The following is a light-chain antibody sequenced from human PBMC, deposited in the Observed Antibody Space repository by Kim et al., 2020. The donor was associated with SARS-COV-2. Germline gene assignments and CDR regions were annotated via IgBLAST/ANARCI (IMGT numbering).Light chain of an antibody. J-gene: IGLJ2*01. Sequence: QSALTQPRSVSGSPGQSVTISCTGTSSDVGHYNYVSWYQQHPGKAPKLIICDVSKRPSGVPDRFSGSKSGNTASLTISGLQTEDEADYYCCSYAGSATPVVFGGGTKVTVL. CDR1: SSDVGHYNY. V-gene: IGLV2-11*01. CDR2: DVS. CDR3: CSYAGSATPVV.